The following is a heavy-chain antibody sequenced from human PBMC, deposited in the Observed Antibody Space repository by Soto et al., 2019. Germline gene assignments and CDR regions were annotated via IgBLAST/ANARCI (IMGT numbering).Heavy chain of an antibody. J-gene: IGHJ3*02. V-gene: IGHV5-51*01. Sequence: PGESLKISCKGSGYSFTSYWIGWVRQMPGKGLEWMGIIYPGDSDTRYSPSFQGQVTISADKSISTAYLQWSSLKASDTAMYYCARPRGGAYYYDSSGYGAFDIWGQGTTVTVSS. CDR1: GYSFTSYW. CDR3: ARPRGGAYYYDSSGYGAFDI. CDR2: IYPGDSDT. D-gene: IGHD3-22*01.